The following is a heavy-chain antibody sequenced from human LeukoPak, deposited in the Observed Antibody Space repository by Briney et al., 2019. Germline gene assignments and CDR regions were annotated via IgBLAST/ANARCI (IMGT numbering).Heavy chain of an antibody. J-gene: IGHJ4*02. Sequence: PGGSLRLSCAASKFSFSSYWMHWVRQAPGKGLVWVSRINSDGSRTNYADSVKGRLTISRDNSKNTLYLQMNSLRAEDTAVYYFAKVFGDGSGYYFFGLDGWGRGTQLTVSS. CDR1: KFSFSSYW. CDR2: INSDGSRT. D-gene: IGHD3-22*01. CDR3: AKVFGDGSGYYFFGLDG. V-gene: IGHV3-74*01.